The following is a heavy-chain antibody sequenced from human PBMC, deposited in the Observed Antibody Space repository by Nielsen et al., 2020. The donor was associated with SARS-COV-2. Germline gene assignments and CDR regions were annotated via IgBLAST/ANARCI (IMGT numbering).Heavy chain of an antibody. D-gene: IGHD1-14*01. V-gene: IGHV3-73*01. Sequence: GESLKISCAASGFTFSGSAMHWVRQASGKGLEWVGRIRSKANSYATAYAASVKGRFAISRDDSKNTAYLQMNSLKTEDTAVYYCTSPNLKNDYWGQGTLVTVSS. CDR3: TSPNLKNDY. J-gene: IGHJ4*02. CDR2: IRSKANSYAT. CDR1: GFTFSGSA.